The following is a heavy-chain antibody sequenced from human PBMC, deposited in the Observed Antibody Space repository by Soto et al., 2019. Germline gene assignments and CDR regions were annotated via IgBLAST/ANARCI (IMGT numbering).Heavy chain of an antibody. D-gene: IGHD4-4*01. CDR1: GGSFSGYY. CDR3: ASWRYSNYYYYYGMDV. V-gene: IGHV4-34*01. CDR2: INHSGST. J-gene: IGHJ6*02. Sequence: SETLSLTCAVYGGSFSGYYWSWIRQPPGKGLEWIGEINHSGSTNYNPSLKSRVTISVDTSKNQFSLKLSSVTAADTAVYYCASWRYSNYYYYYGMDVWGQGTTVTVSS.